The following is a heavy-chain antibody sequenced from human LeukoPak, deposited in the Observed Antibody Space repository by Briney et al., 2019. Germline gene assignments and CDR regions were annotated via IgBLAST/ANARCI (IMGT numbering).Heavy chain of an antibody. Sequence: EGSLRLSCEASGFKFSSYGMYWVRQARGKVLEYVSAISSNGGSTYYANSVKGRFTISRDNSKNTLYLQMGSLRGEDMAVYYCAREVNWRFDYWGQGTLVTVSS. D-gene: IGHD1-1*01. J-gene: IGHJ4*02. CDR3: AREVNWRFDY. CDR1: GFKFSSYG. CDR2: ISSNGGST. V-gene: IGHV3-64*01.